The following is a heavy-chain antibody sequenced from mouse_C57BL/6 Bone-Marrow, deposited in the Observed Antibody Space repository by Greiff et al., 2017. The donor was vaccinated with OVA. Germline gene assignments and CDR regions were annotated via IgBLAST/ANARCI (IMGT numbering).Heavy chain of an antibody. CDR3: AGDYSNYGGFAH. D-gene: IGHD2-5*01. J-gene: IGHJ2*01. V-gene: IGHV1-53*01. Sequence: QVQLQQPGTELVKPGASVKLSCKASGYTFTSYWMHWVKQRPGQGLEWIGNINPSNGGTNYNEKFKSKATLTVDKSSSTAYMQLSSRKSEDDAVDNGAGDYSNYGGFAHWGKGTTLTVAS. CDR1: GYTFTSYW. CDR2: INPSNGGT.